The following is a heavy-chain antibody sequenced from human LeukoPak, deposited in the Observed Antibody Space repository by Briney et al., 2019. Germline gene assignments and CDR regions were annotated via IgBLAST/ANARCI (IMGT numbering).Heavy chain of an antibody. CDR3: ARDLDCSGGSCYSGFDY. D-gene: IGHD2-15*01. Sequence: WGSLRLSCAASGFTFSSYSMNWVRQAPGKGLEWVSSISSSSSYIYYADSVKGRFTISRDNAKNSLYLQMNSLRAEDTAVYYCARDLDCSGGSCYSGFDYWGQGTLVTVSS. CDR2: ISSSSSYI. J-gene: IGHJ4*02. CDR1: GFTFSSYS. V-gene: IGHV3-21*01.